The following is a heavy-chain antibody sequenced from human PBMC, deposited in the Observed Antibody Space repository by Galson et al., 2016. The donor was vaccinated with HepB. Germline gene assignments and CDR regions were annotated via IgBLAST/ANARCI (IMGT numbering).Heavy chain of an antibody. CDR2: IYYTVTT. J-gene: IGHJ3*02. CDR3: ARDLDGSTGWADAYDI. Sequence: TLSLTCTVSGGSISSGGYYWSWIRQHPGKGPEWIGYIYYTVTTYYSPSLKSRVTISIDTSKDQFSLKLKSVTAADTAVYYCARDLDGSTGWADAYDIWGQGTLVTVSS. CDR1: GGSISSGGYY. V-gene: IGHV4-31*03. D-gene: IGHD1-14*01.